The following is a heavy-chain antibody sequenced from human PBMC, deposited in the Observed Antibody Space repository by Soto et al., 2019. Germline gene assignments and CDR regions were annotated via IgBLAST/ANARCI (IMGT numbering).Heavy chain of an antibody. CDR3: ARDLQLEMATIRDHDAFDI. CDR2: IYHSGST. J-gene: IGHJ3*02. CDR1: GYSISSGYY. V-gene: IGHV4-38-2*02. D-gene: IGHD5-12*01. Sequence: SETLSLTCAVSGYSISSGYYWGWIRQPPGKGLEWIGSIYHSGSTYYNPSLKSRVTISVDTSKNQFSLKLSSVTAADTAVYYCARDLQLEMATIRDHDAFDIWGQVTMVTVSS.